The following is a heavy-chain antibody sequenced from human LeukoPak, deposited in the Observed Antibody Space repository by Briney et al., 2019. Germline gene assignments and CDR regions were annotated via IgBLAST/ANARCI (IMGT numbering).Heavy chain of an antibody. Sequence: PGGSLRLSCAASGFTFSSYWMSWLRQAPGKGLEWVANIKQDGSEKYYVDCVKGRFTISRDNAKNSLYLQMNSLRAEDTAVYYCARDDCSSISCYHNWFDPWGQGTLVTVSS. D-gene: IGHD2-2*01. CDR3: ARDDCSSISCYHNWFDP. V-gene: IGHV3-7*01. J-gene: IGHJ5*02. CDR2: IKQDGSEK. CDR1: GFTFSSYW.